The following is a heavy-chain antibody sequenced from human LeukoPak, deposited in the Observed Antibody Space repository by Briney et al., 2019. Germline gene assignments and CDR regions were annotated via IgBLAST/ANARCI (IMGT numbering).Heavy chain of an antibody. CDR3: ARDGIAARPSSPPGFYFDY. CDR1: GYTFTSYY. J-gene: IGHJ4*02. V-gene: IGHV1-2*02. Sequence: ASVKVSCKASGYTFTSYYMHWVRQAPGQGLEWMGWINPNSGGTNYAQKFQGRVTMTRDTSISTAYMELSRLRSDDTAVYYCARDGIAARPSSPPGFYFDYWGQGTLVTVSS. CDR2: INPNSGGT. D-gene: IGHD6-6*01.